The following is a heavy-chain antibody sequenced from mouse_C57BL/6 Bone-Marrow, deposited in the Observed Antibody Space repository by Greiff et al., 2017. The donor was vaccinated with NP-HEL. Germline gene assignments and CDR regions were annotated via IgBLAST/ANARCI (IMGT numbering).Heavy chain of an antibody. Sequence: EVKLVESGPVLVKPGASVKMSCKASGYTFTDYYMNWVKQSHGKSLEWIGVINPYNGGTSYNQKFKGKATLTVDKSSSTAYMELNSLTSEDSAVYYCARATVVAFDYWGQGTTLTVSS. J-gene: IGHJ2*01. CDR1: GYTFTDYY. CDR3: ARATVVAFDY. D-gene: IGHD1-1*01. V-gene: IGHV1-19*01. CDR2: INPYNGGT.